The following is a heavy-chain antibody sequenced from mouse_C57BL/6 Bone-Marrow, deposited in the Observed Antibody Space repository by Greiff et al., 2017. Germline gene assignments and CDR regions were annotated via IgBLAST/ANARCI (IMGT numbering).Heavy chain of an antibody. CDR2: IYPRSGNT. CDR3: ARRDYYGSRGNY. CDR1: GYTFTSYG. D-gene: IGHD1-1*01. V-gene: IGHV1-81*01. J-gene: IGHJ2*01. Sequence: QVQLQQSGAELARPGASVKLSCKASGYTFTSYGISWVKQRTGQGLEWIGEIYPRSGNTYYNEKFKGKATLNADKSSSTAYMELRSLTSEDSAVYFCARRDYYGSRGNYWGQGTTLTVSS.